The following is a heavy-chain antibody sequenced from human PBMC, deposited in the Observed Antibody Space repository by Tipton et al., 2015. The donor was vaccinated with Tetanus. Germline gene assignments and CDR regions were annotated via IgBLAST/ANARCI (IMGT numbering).Heavy chain of an antibody. Sequence: TLSLTCTVSGGSLSSGTFYWAWIRQPPGKGLEWIGNVYYNGNTYYNASLESRVTISIDRSRNQFSLKVTSVTAADTAVYFCARTPDYYYGMDVWGQGTTVTVSS. CDR2: VYYNGNT. CDR1: GGSLSSGTFY. CDR3: ARTPDYYYGMDV. J-gene: IGHJ6*02. V-gene: IGHV4-39*01.